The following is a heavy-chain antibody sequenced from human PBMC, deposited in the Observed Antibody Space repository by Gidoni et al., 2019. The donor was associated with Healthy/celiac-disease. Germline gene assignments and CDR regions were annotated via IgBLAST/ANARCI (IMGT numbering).Heavy chain of an antibody. D-gene: IGHD2-2*01. J-gene: IGHJ4*02. CDR1: GFTFSSYA. V-gene: IGHV3-23*04. CDR3: AKDAGGVVVPAYGVFFDY. CDR2: ISGSGGST. Sequence: EVHLVESGGGLVQPGGSLRLSCAASGFTFSSYAMSWVRQAPGKGLEWVSAISGSGGSTYYADSVKGRFTISRDNSKNTLYLQMNSLRAEDTAVYYCAKDAGGVVVPAYGVFFDYWGQGTLVTVSS.